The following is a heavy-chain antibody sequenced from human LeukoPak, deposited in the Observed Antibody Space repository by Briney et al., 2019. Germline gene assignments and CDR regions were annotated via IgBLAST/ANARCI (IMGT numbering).Heavy chain of an antibody. CDR1: GFTFSSYW. CDR2: ISGSGGST. D-gene: IGHD6-13*01. CDR3: AKSSGSSWTYNWFDP. J-gene: IGHJ5*02. Sequence: GGSLRLSCAASGFTFSSYWMSWVRQAPGKGLEWVSAISGSGGSTYYADSVKGRFTISRDNSKNTLYLQMNSLRAEDTAVYYCAKSSGSSWTYNWFDPWGQGTLVTVSS. V-gene: IGHV3-23*01.